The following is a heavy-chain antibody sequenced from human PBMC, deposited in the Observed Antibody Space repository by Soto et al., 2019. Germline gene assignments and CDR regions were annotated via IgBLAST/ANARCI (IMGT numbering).Heavy chain of an antibody. CDR1: GVMFSVYT. J-gene: IGHJ4*02. CDR3: ARSYYYDSSAYYYDY. CDR2: INSDSSTI. V-gene: IGHV3-48*02. Sequence: SLRLSCATSGVMFSVYTRNWVRQAPGKGLEWISSINSDSSTIYHADSVKGRLTISRDNAKNSLDLQMNSLRDEDTAVYYCARSYYYDSSAYYYDYWGQGALVTVSS. D-gene: IGHD3-22*01.